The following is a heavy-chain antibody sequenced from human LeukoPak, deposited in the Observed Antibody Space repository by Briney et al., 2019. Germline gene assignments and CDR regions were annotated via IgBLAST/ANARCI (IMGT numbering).Heavy chain of an antibody. CDR2: INWSSGTI. CDR1: GFTFDDYA. CDR3: TKDIRMLDY. J-gene: IGHJ4*02. V-gene: IGHV3-9*01. D-gene: IGHD3-10*02. Sequence: GGSLRLSCSASGFTFDDYAMHWVRQAPGKGLEWVSGINWSSGTIAYADSVKGRFTISRDNAKNSLYLQMDSPRVEDTALYYCTKDIRMLDYWGQGTLVTVSS.